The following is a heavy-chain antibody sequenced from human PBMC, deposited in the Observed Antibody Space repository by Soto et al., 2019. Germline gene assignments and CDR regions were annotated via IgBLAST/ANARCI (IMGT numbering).Heavy chain of an antibody. Sequence: GSLRLSCAASGFTFSSYSMNWVRQAPGKGLEWVSSISSSSSYIYYADSVKGRFTISRDNAKNSLYLQMNSLRAEDTAVYYCARSIAARPGYYFDYWGQGTLVTVSS. J-gene: IGHJ4*02. CDR3: ARSIAARPGYYFDY. V-gene: IGHV3-21*01. CDR2: ISSSSSYI. D-gene: IGHD6-6*01. CDR1: GFTFSSYS.